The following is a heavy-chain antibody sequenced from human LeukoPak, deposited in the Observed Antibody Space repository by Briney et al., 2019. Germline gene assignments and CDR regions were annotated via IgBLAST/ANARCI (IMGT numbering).Heavy chain of an antibody. CDR2: IYYSGNT. V-gene: IGHV4-59*12. J-gene: IGHJ4*02. CDR3: ARRDTVQRGVDY. Sequence: SETLSLTCTVSGVSISSYYWSWIRQPPGKGLEWIGYIYYSGNTNYNPSLKSRVTISVDTSKNQFSLKLSSVTAADTAVYYCARRDTVQRGVDYWGQGTLVTVSS. D-gene: IGHD3-10*01. CDR1: GVSISSYY.